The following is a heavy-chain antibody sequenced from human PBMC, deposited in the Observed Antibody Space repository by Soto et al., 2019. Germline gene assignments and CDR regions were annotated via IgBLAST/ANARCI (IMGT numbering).Heavy chain of an antibody. V-gene: IGHV5-51*01. J-gene: IGHJ5*02. Sequence: PGESLKISCEASGYTFTNYWIAWVRQMPGKGLEWVGIINPGDSTTTYSQSFQGQVTISADKSIRSAYLHWTSLKASDTAKYYCARRFCSGTTCRFNWFDPWGQGTLVTV. CDR1: GYTFTNYW. CDR3: ARRFCSGTTCRFNWFDP. D-gene: IGHD2-15*01. CDR2: INPGDSTT.